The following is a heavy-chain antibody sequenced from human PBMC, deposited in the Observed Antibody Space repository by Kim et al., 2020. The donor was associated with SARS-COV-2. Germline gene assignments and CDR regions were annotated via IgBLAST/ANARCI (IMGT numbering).Heavy chain of an antibody. V-gene: IGHV4-30-4*01. Sequence: SETLSLTCTVSGGSISSGDYYWSWIRQPPGKGLEWIGYIYYSGSTYYNPSLKSRVTISVDTSKNQFSLKLSSVTAADTAVYYCARQIPDHCSSTSCYVVVPGALDYWGQGTLVTVSS. D-gene: IGHD2-2*01. CDR2: IYYSGST. CDR1: GGSISSGDYY. CDR3: ARQIPDHCSSTSCYVVVPGALDY. J-gene: IGHJ4*02.